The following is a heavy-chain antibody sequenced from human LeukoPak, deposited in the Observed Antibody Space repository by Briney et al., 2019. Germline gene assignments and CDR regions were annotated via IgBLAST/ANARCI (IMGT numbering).Heavy chain of an antibody. Sequence: GESLKISCKGSGYSFTSYWISWVRQMPGKGLEWMGRIDPSDSYTNYSPSFQGHVTISADKSISTAYLQWSSLKASDTAMYYCAIKYYYYYGMDVWGQGTTVTISS. CDR1: GYSFTSYW. J-gene: IGHJ6*02. CDR2: IDPSDSYT. V-gene: IGHV5-10-1*01. CDR3: AIKYYYYYGMDV.